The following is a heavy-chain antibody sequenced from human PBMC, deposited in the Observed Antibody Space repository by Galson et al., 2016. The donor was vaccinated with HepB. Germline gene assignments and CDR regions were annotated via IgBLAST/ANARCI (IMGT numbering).Heavy chain of an antibody. J-gene: IGHJ4*02. D-gene: IGHD1-1*01. CDR3: ARGTRAFFDY. V-gene: IGHV6-1*01. CDR2: TYYRSKWFN. CDR1: GDSVSRNSAA. Sequence: CAISGDSVSRNSAAWFWIRQSPSRGLEWLGRTYYRSKWFNNDAVSVKSRITINPDPSKNQFSLQLNSVTPEDTAVYYCARGTRAFFDYWGQGTLVTVSS.